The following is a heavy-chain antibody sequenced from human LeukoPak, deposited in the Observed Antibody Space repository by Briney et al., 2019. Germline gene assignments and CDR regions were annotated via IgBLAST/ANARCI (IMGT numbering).Heavy chain of an antibody. CDR1: GGSISSYY. J-gene: IGHJ6*02. Sequence: SETLSPTCTVSGGSISSYYWSWIRQPPGKGLEWIGYIYYSGSTNYNPSLKSRVTISVDTSKNQFSLKLSSVTAADTAVYYCARQGGDRSWDYYYGMDVWGQGTTVTVSS. D-gene: IGHD6-13*01. CDR2: IYYSGST. V-gene: IGHV4-59*01. CDR3: ARQGGDRSWDYYYGMDV.